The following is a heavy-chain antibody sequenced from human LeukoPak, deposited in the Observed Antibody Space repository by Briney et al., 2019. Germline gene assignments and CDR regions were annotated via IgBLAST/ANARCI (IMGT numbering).Heavy chain of an antibody. Sequence: SETLSLTCAVYGGSFSGYYWSWIRQPPGKGLEWIGEINHSGSTNYNPSLKSRVTISVDTSKNQFSLKLSSVTAADTAVYYCARRGSPVRVGRYYFDYWGQGTLVTVSS. CDR3: ARRGSPVRVGRYYFDY. J-gene: IGHJ4*02. D-gene: IGHD3-10*01. CDR2: INHSGST. V-gene: IGHV4-34*01. CDR1: GGSFSGYY.